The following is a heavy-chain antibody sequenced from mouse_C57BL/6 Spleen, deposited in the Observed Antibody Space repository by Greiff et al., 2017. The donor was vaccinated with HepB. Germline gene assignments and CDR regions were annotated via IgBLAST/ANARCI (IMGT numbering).Heavy chain of an antibody. CDR1: GYTFTNYW. J-gene: IGHJ4*01. CDR3: ARGYDEGDYAMDY. Sequence: VQLQQSGAELVRPGTSVKMSCKASGYTFTNYWIGWAKQRPGHGLEWIGDIYPGGGYTNYNEKFKGKATLTADKSSSTAYMQFSSLTSEDSAIYYCARGYDEGDYAMDYWGQGTSVTVSS. V-gene: IGHV1-63*01. CDR2: IYPGGGYT. D-gene: IGHD2-2*01.